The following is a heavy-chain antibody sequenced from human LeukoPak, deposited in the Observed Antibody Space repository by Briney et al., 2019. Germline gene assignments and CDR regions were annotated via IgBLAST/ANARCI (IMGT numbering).Heavy chain of an antibody. Sequence: PGGSLRLSCAASGFAFSSYWMTWVRQAPGKGLEWVANIEPDGSGKTYVDSVKGRFTISRDNAKNSLYLQMNSLRAEDTAVYYCARDVVVDYYYYYMDVWGKGTTVTVSS. CDR1: GFAFSSYW. V-gene: IGHV3-7*01. CDR3: ARDVVVDYYYYYMDV. J-gene: IGHJ6*03. D-gene: IGHD2-2*01. CDR2: IEPDGSGK.